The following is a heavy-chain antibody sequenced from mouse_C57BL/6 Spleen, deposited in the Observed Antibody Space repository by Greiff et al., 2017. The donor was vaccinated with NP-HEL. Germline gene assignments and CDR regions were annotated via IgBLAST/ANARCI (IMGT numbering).Heavy chain of an antibody. CDR2: IYPGDGDT. CDR1: GYAFSSSW. CDR3: ARGLLRLGEAY. J-gene: IGHJ3*01. V-gene: IGHV1-82*01. Sequence: VQLQQSGPELVKPGASVKISCKASGYAFSSSWMNWVKQRPGKGLEWIGRIYPGDGDTNYNGKFKGKATLTADKSSSTAYMQLSSLTSEDSAVYCCARGLLRLGEAYWGQGTLVTVSA. D-gene: IGHD3-1*01.